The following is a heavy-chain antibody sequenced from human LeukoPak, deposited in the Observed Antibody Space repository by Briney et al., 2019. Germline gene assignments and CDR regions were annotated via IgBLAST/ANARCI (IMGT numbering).Heavy chain of an antibody. D-gene: IGHD5-24*01. CDR1: GYTLTSFY. J-gene: IGHJ4*02. CDR2: INPNSGGT. CDR3: AKEADGYNY. V-gene: IGHV1-2*02. Sequence: GASVKVSCKASGYTLTSFYIHWLPQAPGQGLEWMGWINPNSGGTNYAQKFQGRVTMTRDTSISTAYLDLSRLRSDDTAVYYCAKEADGYNYWGQGTLVTVSS.